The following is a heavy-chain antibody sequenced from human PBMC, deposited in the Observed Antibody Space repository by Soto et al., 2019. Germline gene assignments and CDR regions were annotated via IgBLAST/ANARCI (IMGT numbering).Heavy chain of an antibody. CDR1: GGSFSGYY. J-gene: IGHJ5*02. CDR3: ARGPLLRGYSYGYWFDP. D-gene: IGHD5-18*01. V-gene: IGHV4-34*01. CDR2: INHSGST. Sequence: ASETLSLSCAVYGGSFSGYYLSWIRQPPGKGLEWIGEINHSGSTNYNPSLKSRVTISVDTSKNQFSLKLSSVTAADTAVYYCARGPLLRGYSYGYWFDPWGQGTLVTVSS.